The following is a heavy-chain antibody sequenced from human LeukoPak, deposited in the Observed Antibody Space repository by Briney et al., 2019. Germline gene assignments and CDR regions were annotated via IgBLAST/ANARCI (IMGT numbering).Heavy chain of an antibody. CDR1: GYTFTGYY. J-gene: IGHJ3*02. V-gene: IGHV1-2*02. CDR3: APGLLWFGELRSSAFDI. Sequence: ASVKVSCKASGYTFTGYYMHWVRQAPGQGLEWMGWINPNSGGTNYAQKFQGRVTMTRDTSISTAYMELSRLRSDDTAVYYCAPGLLWFGELRSSAFDIWGQGTMVTVSS. D-gene: IGHD3-10*01. CDR2: INPNSGGT.